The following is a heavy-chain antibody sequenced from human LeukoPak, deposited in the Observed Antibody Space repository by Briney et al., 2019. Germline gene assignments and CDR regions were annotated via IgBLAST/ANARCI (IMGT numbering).Heavy chain of an antibody. V-gene: IGHV3-30*01. CDR2: ISYDGSNR. CDR1: GFSFSSYS. CDR3: ARVGRMWQPLGYYFDY. J-gene: IGHJ4*02. D-gene: IGHD5-12*01. Sequence: PGGSLRLSCAASGFSFSSYSAHWVRQAPGKGLEWVALISYDGSNRYYSDSVKGRSTISRDNSKSTLYLQLNSLRVEDTAVYYCARVGRMWQPLGYYFDYWGQGTLVTVSS.